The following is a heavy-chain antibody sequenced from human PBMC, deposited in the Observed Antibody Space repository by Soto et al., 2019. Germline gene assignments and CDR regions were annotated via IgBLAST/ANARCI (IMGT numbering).Heavy chain of an antibody. V-gene: IGHV3-23*01. CDR1: GFTFSTYA. CDR2: ISASGTNT. J-gene: IGHJ4*02. D-gene: IGHD7-27*01. Sequence: GGSLRLSCAGAGFTFSTYAMSWVRQAPGKGLEWVSAISASGTNTFYAGSVKGRFTISRDNSRNTLYLQMNSLRADDTAVYYCALRKTGSYFDYWGQGTLVTVSS. CDR3: ALRKTGSYFDY.